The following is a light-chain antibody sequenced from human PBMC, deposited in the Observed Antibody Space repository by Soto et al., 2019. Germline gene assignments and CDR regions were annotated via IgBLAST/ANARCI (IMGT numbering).Light chain of an antibody. CDR3: QQANSFPFT. CDR1: QGISSW. J-gene: IGKJ1*01. Sequence: DIQMTQSPSSVSASVGDSVTISCRASQGISSWLVWYQLKPGKAPKVLIHTASSLFSGVPSRFSGSGSGTDFTLTISNLQPEDSATYYCQQANSFPFTFGQGTEVEIK. CDR2: TAS. V-gene: IGKV1-12*01.